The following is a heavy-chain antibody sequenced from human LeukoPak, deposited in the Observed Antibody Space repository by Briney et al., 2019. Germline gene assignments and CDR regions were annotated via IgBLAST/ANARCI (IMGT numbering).Heavy chain of an antibody. CDR1: GFTFRSYS. CDR2: ISSTSSYI. V-gene: IGHV3-21*06. CDR3: ARSSLAYCGGDCYSDLDY. J-gene: IGHJ4*02. D-gene: IGHD2-21*02. Sequence: GGSLRLSCAASGFTFRSYSMNWVRQAPGKGLGWVSSISSTSSYIFYADSVKGRFTISRDNAKNSLYLQMNSLRAEDTAVYYCARSSLAYCGGDCYSDLDYWGQGTMVTVSS.